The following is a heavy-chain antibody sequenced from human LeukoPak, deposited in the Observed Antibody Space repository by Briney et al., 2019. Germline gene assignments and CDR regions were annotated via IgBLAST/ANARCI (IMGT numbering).Heavy chain of an antibody. CDR3: ARERVGSGIASNYYYYYGTDV. D-gene: IGHD3-10*01. CDR2: IYTSGST. J-gene: IGHJ6*02. V-gene: IGHV4-4*07. Sequence: SETLSLTCTVSGGSISSYYWSWIRQPAGKGLEWIGRIYTSGSTNYNPSLKSRVTMSVDTSKNQFSLKLSSVTAADTAVYYCARERVGSGIASNYYYYYGTDVWGQGTTVTVSS. CDR1: GGSISSYY.